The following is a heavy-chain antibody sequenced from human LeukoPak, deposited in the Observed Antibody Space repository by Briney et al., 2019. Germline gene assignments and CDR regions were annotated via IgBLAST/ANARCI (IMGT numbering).Heavy chain of an antibody. CDR2: IYTSGST. V-gene: IGHV4-4*07. CDR1: GGSISSYY. D-gene: IGHD2-15*01. CDR3: ARGGHCSGGGCYYYFDY. J-gene: IGHJ4*02. Sequence: SETLSLTCTVSGGSISSYYWSWIRQPAGKGLEWIGRIYTSGSTNYNPSLKSRVTMSVDTSKNQFSLKLSSVTAADTAVYYCARGGHCSGGGCYYYFDYWGQGTLVTVSS.